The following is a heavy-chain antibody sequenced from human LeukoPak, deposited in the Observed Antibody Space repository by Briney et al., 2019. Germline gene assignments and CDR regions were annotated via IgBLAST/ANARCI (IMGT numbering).Heavy chain of an antibody. D-gene: IGHD3-10*01. V-gene: IGHV3-30*02. CDR2: IRYDGTNK. Sequence: GGSLRLSCAASGFTFISYGMHWVRQAPGKGLEWVAFIRYDGTNKYYADSVKGRFTISRDNAKNSLYLQMNSLRAEDTALYHCARDIPAGLTRSYYYYYMDVWGKGTTVTVSS. CDR1: GFTFISYG. J-gene: IGHJ6*03. CDR3: ARDIPAGLTRSYYYYYMDV.